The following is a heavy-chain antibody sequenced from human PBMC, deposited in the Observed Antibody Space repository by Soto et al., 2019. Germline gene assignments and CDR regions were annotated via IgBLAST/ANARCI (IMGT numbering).Heavy chain of an antibody. D-gene: IGHD5-12*01. CDR3: ARGRYVPRDGYNSADAFDI. J-gene: IGHJ3*02. CDR2: IIPIFGTA. V-gene: IGHV1-69*01. Sequence: QVQLVQSGAEVKKPGSSVKVSCKASGGTFSSYAISWVRQAPGQGLEWMGGIIPIFGTANYAQKFQGRVTITADESTSTAYMELSSLRSEDTAVYYCARGRYVPRDGYNSADAFDIWGQGTMVTVSS. CDR1: GGTFSSYA.